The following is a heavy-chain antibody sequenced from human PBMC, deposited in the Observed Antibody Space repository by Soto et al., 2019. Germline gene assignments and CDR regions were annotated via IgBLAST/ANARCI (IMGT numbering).Heavy chain of an antibody. CDR3: ARDRYYYYYYGMDV. J-gene: IGHJ6*02. Sequence: ETLSLTCAVSGYSISSGYYWGWIRQPPGKGLEWIGYIYDSGSTNYNPSLKSRVTISVDTSKNQFSLKLSSVTAADTAVYYCARDRYYYYYYGMDVWGQGTTVTVSS. CDR2: IYDSGST. CDR1: GYSISSGYY. V-gene: IGHV4-59*01.